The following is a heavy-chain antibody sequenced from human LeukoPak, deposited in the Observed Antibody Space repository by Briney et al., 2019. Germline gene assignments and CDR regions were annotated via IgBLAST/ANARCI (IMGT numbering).Heavy chain of an antibody. CDR1: GFTFSSYA. Sequence: GGSLRLSCAASGFTFSSYAMSWLRQAPGKGLEWVSAISGIGGSTYYADSVKGRFTISRDNSKNTLDLQMNRLRAQDTAVYYCAREGWYYDSSGYADAFDIWGQGTMVTVSS. D-gene: IGHD3-22*01. V-gene: IGHV3-23*01. CDR2: ISGIGGST. J-gene: IGHJ3*02. CDR3: AREGWYYDSSGYADAFDI.